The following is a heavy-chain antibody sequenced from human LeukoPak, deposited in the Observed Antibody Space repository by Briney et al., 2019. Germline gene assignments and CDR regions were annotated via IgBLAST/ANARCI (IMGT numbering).Heavy chain of an antibody. J-gene: IGHJ4*02. D-gene: IGHD3-10*02. Sequence: SETLSLTCTVSGGSISSSYWIWIRQPPGKGLEWVGYIYSSGTTKYNPSLKSRATISLDTSKSQLSLSLTSGTAADTAVYYCARRVPGPQLGDYVTYYFDHWGQGALVTVSS. CDR3: ARRVPGPQLGDYVTYYFDH. CDR2: IYSSGTT. CDR1: GGSISSSY. V-gene: IGHV4-4*08.